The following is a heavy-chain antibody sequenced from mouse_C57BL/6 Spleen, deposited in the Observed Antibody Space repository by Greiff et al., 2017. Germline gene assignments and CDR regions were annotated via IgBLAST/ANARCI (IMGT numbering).Heavy chain of an antibody. Sequence: EVQLQQSGPELVKPGASVKISCKASGYTFTDYYMNWVKQSHGKSLEWIGDINPNNGGTSYNQKFKGKATLTVDKSSSTAYMELRSLTSEDSAVYYCARGPYDYDGYYYAMDYWGQGTSVTVSS. CDR1: GYTFTDYY. CDR3: ARGPYDYDGYYYAMDY. V-gene: IGHV1-26*01. J-gene: IGHJ4*01. D-gene: IGHD2-4*01. CDR2: INPNNGGT.